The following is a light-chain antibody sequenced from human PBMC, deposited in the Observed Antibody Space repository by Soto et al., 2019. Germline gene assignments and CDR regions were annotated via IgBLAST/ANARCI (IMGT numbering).Light chain of an antibody. Sequence: EIVVTQSPATLSVTQGERATLSCMASQSVSSNLSWYQQKPGQAPRLLIYGASTRATGIPARFSGSGSGTEFTLTISSLQSEDFAVYYCQEYNNWPRTFGQGTKVDI. CDR1: QSVSSN. J-gene: IGKJ1*01. V-gene: IGKV3-15*01. CDR3: QEYNNWPRT. CDR2: GAS.